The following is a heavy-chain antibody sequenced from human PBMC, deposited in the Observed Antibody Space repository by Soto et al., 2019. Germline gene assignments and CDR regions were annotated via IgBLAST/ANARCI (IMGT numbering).Heavy chain of an antibody. D-gene: IGHD3-22*01. J-gene: IGHJ4*02. Sequence: TLSLTCTVSGGSISSGGYYWSWIRQHPGKGLEWIGYIYYSGSTYYNPSLKSRVTISVDTSKNQFSLKLSSVTAADTAVYYCARDRMNYYDSSGSATFDYWGQGTLVTVSS. CDR3: ARDRMNYYDSSGSATFDY. CDR1: GGSISSGGYY. V-gene: IGHV4-31*03. CDR2: IYYSGST.